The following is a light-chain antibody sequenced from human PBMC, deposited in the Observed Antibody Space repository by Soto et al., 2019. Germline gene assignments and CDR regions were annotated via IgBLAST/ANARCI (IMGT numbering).Light chain of an antibody. Sequence: DIHMTQSPSSLSASVGDRVTVSCRASRNIGTYLNWYQQKSGKAPEVLISDASNLQSGVPSRFSGTGSGTDFTLTISSLLPEDSATYYCQQSYNTPLTFGGGTKVEI. CDR3: QQSYNTPLT. CDR1: RNIGTY. CDR2: DAS. V-gene: IGKV1-39*01. J-gene: IGKJ4*01.